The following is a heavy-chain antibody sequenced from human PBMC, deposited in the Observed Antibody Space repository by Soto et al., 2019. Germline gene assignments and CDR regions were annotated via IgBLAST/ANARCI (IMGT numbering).Heavy chain of an antibody. CDR3: ARDTGWPRALDY. J-gene: IGHJ4*02. CDR1: GDTISSYF. D-gene: IGHD6-19*01. CDR2: IYYSGST. V-gene: IGHV4-59*01. Sequence: SETLSLTCTVSGDTISSYFRTWIRQPPGKGLEWIGSIYYSGSTSYNPSLKSRVTLSVDTSKKQFSLKLSSVTAADTALYYCARDTGWPRALDYWGQGTLVTVSS.